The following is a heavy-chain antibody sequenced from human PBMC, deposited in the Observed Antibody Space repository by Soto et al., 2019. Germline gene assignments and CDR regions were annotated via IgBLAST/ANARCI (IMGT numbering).Heavy chain of an antibody. J-gene: IGHJ5*01. D-gene: IGHD6-19*01. CDR2: INHSGST. V-gene: IGHV4-34*01. CDR1: GGSFSGYY. Sequence: PSETLSLTCAVYGGSFSGYYWSWIRQPPGKGLEWIGEINHSGSTNYNPSLKSRVTISVDTSKNQFSLKLGSVTAADTAVYYCARCRGSGWYARGWFDSWGQGTLVTVSS. CDR3: ARCRGSGWYARGWFDS.